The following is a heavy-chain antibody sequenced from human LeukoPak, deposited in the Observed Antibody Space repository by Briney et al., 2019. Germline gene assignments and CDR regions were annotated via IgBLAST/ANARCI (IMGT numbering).Heavy chain of an antibody. J-gene: IGHJ3*02. CDR2: INHSGST. V-gene: IGHV4-34*01. CDR3: ARHRTGRRGAFDI. D-gene: IGHD1/OR15-1a*01. Sequence: SETLSLTCAVYGGSFSGYYWSWIRQPPGKGLEWIGEINHSGSTNYNPSLKSRVTISVDTSKNQFSLKLSSVTAADTAVYYCARHRTGRRGAFDIWGQGTMVTVSS. CDR1: GGSFSGYY.